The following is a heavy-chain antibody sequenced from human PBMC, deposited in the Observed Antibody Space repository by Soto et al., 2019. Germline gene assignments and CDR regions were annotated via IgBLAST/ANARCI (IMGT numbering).Heavy chain of an antibody. CDR3: ARGQRFSDWFDP. CDR2: IYSSGNT. CDR1: GGCMSGYY. V-gene: IGHV4-4*07. J-gene: IGHJ5*02. Sequence: EILSLGSTVAGGCMSGYYGTWIRQPAGKGLEWIGRIYSSGNTKYNPSLQSRVTMSLDTSNNQFSLRLTSVTAADTAVYYCARGQRFSDWFDPWGQGTLVTVSS. D-gene: IGHD3-3*01.